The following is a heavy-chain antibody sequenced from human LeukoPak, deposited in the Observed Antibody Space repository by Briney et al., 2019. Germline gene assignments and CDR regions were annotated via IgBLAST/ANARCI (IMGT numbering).Heavy chain of an antibody. CDR2: ISYDGSNK. CDR1: GFTFSSYA. CDR3: ARDQLRYFDWLLYLMDV. V-gene: IGHV3-30-3*01. D-gene: IGHD3-9*01. Sequence: GGSLRLSCAASGFTFSSYAMHWVRQAPGKGLEWVAVISYDGSNKYYADSVKGRFTISRDNSKNTLYLQMNSLRAEDTAVYYCARDQLRYFDWLLYLMDVWGQGTTVTVSS. J-gene: IGHJ6*02.